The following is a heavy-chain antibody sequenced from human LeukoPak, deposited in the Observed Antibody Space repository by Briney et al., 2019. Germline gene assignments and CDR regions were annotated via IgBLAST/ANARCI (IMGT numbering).Heavy chain of an antibody. CDR1: GFTFSSYW. CDR3: ARMMVRGVIGQYYYYYMDV. D-gene: IGHD3-10*01. J-gene: IGHJ6*03. V-gene: IGHV3-7*01. CDR2: IKQDGSEK. Sequence: PGGSLRLSCADSGFTFSSYWMSWVRQAPGKGLEWVANIKQDGSEKYYVDSVKGRFTISRDNAKNSLYLQMNSLRAEDTAVYYCARMMVRGVIGQYYYYYMDVWGKGTTVTVSS.